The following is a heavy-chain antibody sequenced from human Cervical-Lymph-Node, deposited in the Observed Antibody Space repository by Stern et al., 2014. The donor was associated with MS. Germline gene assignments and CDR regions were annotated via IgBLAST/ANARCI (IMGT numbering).Heavy chain of an antibody. Sequence: VQLVESGAEVKKPGASVKVSCKASGYIFTSHYMHWVRQAPGQGLAWMGIINITGGRTSYAQKFQGRLTMTRDTSTSTVYMELSSLRSEDTAVYYCARDGVSGWYFDFWGQGTLVTVSS. CDR1: GYIFTSHY. CDR2: INITGGRT. J-gene: IGHJ4*02. D-gene: IGHD6-19*01. V-gene: IGHV1-46*01. CDR3: ARDGVSGWYFDF.